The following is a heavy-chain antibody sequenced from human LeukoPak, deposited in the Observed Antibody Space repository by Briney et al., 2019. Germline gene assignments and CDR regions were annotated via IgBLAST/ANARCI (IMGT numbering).Heavy chain of an antibody. CDR3: ARRAYGIAARPPDY. D-gene: IGHD6-6*01. Sequence: PSETLSLTCAVYGGSFSGYYWSWIRQPPGKGLEWIGEINHSGSTNYNPSLKSRVTISVDTSKNQFSLKLSSVTAADTAVYYCARRAYGIAARPPDYWGQGTLVTVSS. J-gene: IGHJ4*02. CDR1: GGSFSGYY. V-gene: IGHV4-34*01. CDR2: INHSGST.